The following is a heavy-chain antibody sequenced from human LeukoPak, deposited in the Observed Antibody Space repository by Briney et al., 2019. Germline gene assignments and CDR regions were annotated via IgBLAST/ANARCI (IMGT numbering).Heavy chain of an antibody. D-gene: IGHD3-3*01. CDR1: GGSISSYY. CDR2: IYYSGST. J-gene: IGHJ5*02. CDR3: ARKLRFLEWLPYARWFDP. Sequence: SETLSLTCTVSGGSISSYYWSWIRQPPGKGLEWIGYIYYSGSTYYNPSLKSRVTISVDTSKNQFSLKLSSVTAADTAVYYCARKLRFLEWLPYARWFDPWGQGTLVTVSS. V-gene: IGHV4-59*06.